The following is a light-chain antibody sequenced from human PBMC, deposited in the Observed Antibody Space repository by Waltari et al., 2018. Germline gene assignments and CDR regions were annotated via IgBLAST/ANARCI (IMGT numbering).Light chain of an antibody. V-gene: IGKV3-20*01. CDR1: QSVSRA. Sequence: EIVLTRSPGTLSLSPGERATLSCRASQSVSRALAWYQQKPGQAPRLLIYGASNRATGIPDRFSGSGSGTDFSLTISRLDPEDVAVYYCQHYERLPATFGQGTKVEIK. CDR2: GAS. CDR3: QHYERLPAT. J-gene: IGKJ1*01.